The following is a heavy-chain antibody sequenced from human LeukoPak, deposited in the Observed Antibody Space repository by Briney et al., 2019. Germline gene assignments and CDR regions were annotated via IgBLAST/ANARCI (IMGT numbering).Heavy chain of an antibody. V-gene: IGHV4-61*01. D-gene: IGHD3-22*01. J-gene: IGHJ4*02. CDR2: IYYSGST. CDR3: ARGADSSGYHFDY. CDR1: GYSISSGYY. Sequence: SETLSLTCTVSGYSISSGYYWSWIRQPPGKGLEWIGYIYYSGSTNYNPSLKSRVTISVDTSKNQFSLKLSSVTAADTAVYYCARGADSSGYHFDYWGQGTLVTVSS.